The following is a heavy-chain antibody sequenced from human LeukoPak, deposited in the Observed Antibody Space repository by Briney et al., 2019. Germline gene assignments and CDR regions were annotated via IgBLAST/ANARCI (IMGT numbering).Heavy chain of an antibody. Sequence: GGSLRLSCAASGFTFSSYAMNWVRQAPGKGLEWVSAISGSGGSRFYTDSVKGRFTISRDNAKNLLYLQMNSLRVEDTAVYYCAELGITMIGGVWGKGTTVTISS. J-gene: IGHJ6*04. CDR2: ISGSGGSR. CDR1: GFTFSSYA. D-gene: IGHD3-10*02. CDR3: AELGITMIGGV. V-gene: IGHV3-23*01.